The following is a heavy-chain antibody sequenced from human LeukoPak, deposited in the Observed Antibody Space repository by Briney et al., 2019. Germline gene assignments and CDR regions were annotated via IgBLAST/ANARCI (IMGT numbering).Heavy chain of an antibody. CDR2: ISSSGSYI. CDR1: GFSFSNFS. CDR3: AELGITMIGGV. J-gene: IGHJ6*04. V-gene: IGHV3-21*01. D-gene: IGHD3-10*02. Sequence: PGGSLRLSCAASGFSFSNFSMNWVRLAPGKGLEWVSSISSSGSYIYYADSVKGRFTISIDNAKNSLYLQMNSLRAEDTAVYYCAELGITMIGGVWGKGTTVTISS.